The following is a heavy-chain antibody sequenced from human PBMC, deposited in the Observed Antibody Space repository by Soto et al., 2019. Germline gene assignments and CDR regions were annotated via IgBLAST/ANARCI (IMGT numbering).Heavy chain of an antibody. Sequence: EVQLVESGGGLVKPGGSLRLSCAASGFTFSSYSMNWVRQAPGKGLEWVSSISSSSSSYIYYAASVKGRFTISRDNAKNSLYLQMNSLRAEDTAVYYCAREYPGAYYDILTGPDVWGKGTTVTVSS. CDR2: ISSSSSSYI. J-gene: IGHJ6*03. CDR3: AREYPGAYYDILTGPDV. V-gene: IGHV3-21*01. CDR1: GFTFSSYS. D-gene: IGHD3-9*01.